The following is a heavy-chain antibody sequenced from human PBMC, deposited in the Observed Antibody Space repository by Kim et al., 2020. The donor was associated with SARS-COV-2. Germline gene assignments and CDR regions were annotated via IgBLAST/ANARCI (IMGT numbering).Heavy chain of an antibody. CDR3: AKDHSYYGSGRDYYYYGMDV. D-gene: IGHD3-10*01. Sequence: GGSLRLSCAASGFAFSSYGMHWVRQAPGKGLEWVAVVSYDGHNKYYTDSLKGRFTVSRDNYKNTLYLQMNSLSPEDTAVYYCAKDHSYYGSGRDYYYYGMDVWGQGTTVTVSS. CDR1: GFAFSSYG. CDR2: VSYDGHNK. J-gene: IGHJ6*02. V-gene: IGHV3-30*18.